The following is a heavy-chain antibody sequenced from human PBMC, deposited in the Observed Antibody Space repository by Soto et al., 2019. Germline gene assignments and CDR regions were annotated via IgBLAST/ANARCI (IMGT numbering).Heavy chain of an antibody. CDR3: ARVGFLEWLPENYYYYGMDV. V-gene: IGHV3-21*01. D-gene: IGHD3-3*01. J-gene: IGHJ6*02. CDR1: GFTLRSYS. Sequence: PGGSLILSCAASGFTLRSYSMNWVRQAPWNALEWVSSISSSSSYIYYADSVKGRFTISRDNAKNSLYLQMNSLRAEDTAVYYCARVGFLEWLPENYYYYGMDVWGQGTTVTVSS. CDR2: ISSSSSYI.